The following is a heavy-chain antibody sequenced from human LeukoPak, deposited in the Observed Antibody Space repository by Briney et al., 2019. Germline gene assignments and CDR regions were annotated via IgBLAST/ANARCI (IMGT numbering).Heavy chain of an antibody. V-gene: IGHV4-61*02. CDR1: AGSISSGDYY. J-gene: IGHJ3*02. D-gene: IGHD3-22*01. Sequence: SSETLSLTCTVSAGSISSGDYYWSWIRQPAGKGLEWIGRIYSPGTNYNYNPSLKSRVTISIDTSKNQFSLKLTSVTAADTAVYYXARGIGTSYDSSRDXFDMWGQGTMVTVSS. CDR3: ARGIGTSYDSSRDXFDM. CDR2: IYSPGT.